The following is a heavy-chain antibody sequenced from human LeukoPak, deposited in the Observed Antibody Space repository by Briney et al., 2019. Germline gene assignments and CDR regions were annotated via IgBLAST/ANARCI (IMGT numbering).Heavy chain of an antibody. CDR3: ARDLSSSWSPGV. V-gene: IGHV3-33*01. CDR1: GFTFSNYG. J-gene: IGHJ3*01. CDR2: IWYDGSNQ. D-gene: IGHD6-13*01. Sequence: GRSLRLSCITSGFTFSNYGFHWVRQAPGKGLEWTAAIWYDGSNQYYPDSVKGRFTISRDYSKNTIYLQMNSLRIEDTAMYYCARDLSSSWSPGVWGQGTMVSVSS.